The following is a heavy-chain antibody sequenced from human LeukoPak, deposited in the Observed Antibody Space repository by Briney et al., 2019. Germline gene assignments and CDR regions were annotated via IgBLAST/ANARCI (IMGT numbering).Heavy chain of an antibody. CDR3: ARGVLWFGELAEHAFDI. J-gene: IGHJ3*02. Sequence: ASVNVSCKASGYTFTSYAMHWVRQAPGQRLEWVGWINAGNGNTKYSQKFQGRVTITRDTSASTAYMELSSLRSEDTAVYYCARGVLWFGELAEHAFDIWGQGTMVTVSS. D-gene: IGHD3-10*01. CDR2: INAGNGNT. CDR1: GYTFTSYA. V-gene: IGHV1-3*01.